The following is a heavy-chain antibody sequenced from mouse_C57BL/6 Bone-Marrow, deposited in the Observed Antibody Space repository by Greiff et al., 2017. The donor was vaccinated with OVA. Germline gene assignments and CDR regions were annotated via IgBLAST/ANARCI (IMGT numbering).Heavy chain of an antibody. CDR1: GYTFTDYE. CDR2: IDPETGGT. J-gene: IGHJ2*01. V-gene: IGHV1-15*01. CDR3: TKLLLRYVFDY. Sequence: QVQLQQSGAELVRPGASVTLSCKASGYTFTDYEMHWVKQTPVHGLEWIGAIDPETGGTAHNQKFKGKAILTADKSSSTAYMELRSLTSEDSAVYYCTKLLLRYVFDYWGQGTTLTVSS. D-gene: IGHD1-1*01.